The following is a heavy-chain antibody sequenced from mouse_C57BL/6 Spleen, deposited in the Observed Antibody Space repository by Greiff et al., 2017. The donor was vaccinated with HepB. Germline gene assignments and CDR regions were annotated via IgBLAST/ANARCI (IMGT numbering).Heavy chain of an antibody. J-gene: IGHJ3*01. Sequence: EVKLVESGGGLVKPGGSLKLSCAASGFTFSDYGMHWVRQAPEKGLVWVAYISSGSSTIYYADTVKGRFTISRDNAKNTLFLQMTSLRSEDTAMYYCAREGYSGFAYWGQGTLVTVSA. CDR2: ISSGSSTI. CDR3: AREGYSGFAY. D-gene: IGHD1-1*01. CDR1: GFTFSDYG. V-gene: IGHV5-17*01.